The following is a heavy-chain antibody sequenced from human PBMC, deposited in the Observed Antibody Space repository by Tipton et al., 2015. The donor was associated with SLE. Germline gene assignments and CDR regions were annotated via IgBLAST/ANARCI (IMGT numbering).Heavy chain of an antibody. J-gene: IGHJ4*02. V-gene: IGHV4-31*03. CDR1: SGSVSSGAYY. Sequence: TLSLTCTVSSGSVSSGAYYWSWIRQHPGKGLEWIGYVFSSGTTYYNPSLQGRLSMSLDTSKNQFSLKLTSVTAADTAVYYCARDPKYWGQGTLVIVSS. CDR2: VFSSGTT. CDR3: ARDPKY.